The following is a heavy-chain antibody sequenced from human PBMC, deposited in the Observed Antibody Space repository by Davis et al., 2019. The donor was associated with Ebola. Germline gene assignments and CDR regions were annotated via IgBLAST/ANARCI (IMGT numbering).Heavy chain of an antibody. CDR3: ARGWLRSGFDS. CDR2: TYYKSKWNN. Sequence: HSQTLSLTCAISGDSVPTNTAGWNWIRQSPSRGLEWLGRTYYKSKWNNDYAVSVKSRITIDLDTSKNQLSLQLDSVTPEDTAVYYCARGWLRSGFDSWGQGTLVTVSS. CDR1: GDSVPTNTAG. D-gene: IGHD5-12*01. J-gene: IGHJ4*02. V-gene: IGHV6-1*01.